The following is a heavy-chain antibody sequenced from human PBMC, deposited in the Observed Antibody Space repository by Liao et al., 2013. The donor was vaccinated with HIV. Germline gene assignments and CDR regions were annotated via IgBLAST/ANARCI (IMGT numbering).Heavy chain of an antibody. CDR2: IYHSGTT. Sequence: QLQLQESGSGLVKPSQTLSLTCAVSGGSISSGGYSWSWIRQPPGKGLEWLVYIYHSGTTYYNPSLKSRVTISTDRSKNQFSLKLSSVTAADTAVYYCARAGLGYDADAFDIWGQGTMVTVSS. V-gene: IGHV4-30-2*01. CDR1: GGSISSGGYS. D-gene: IGHD5-12*01. CDR3: ARAGLGYDADAFDI. J-gene: IGHJ3*02.